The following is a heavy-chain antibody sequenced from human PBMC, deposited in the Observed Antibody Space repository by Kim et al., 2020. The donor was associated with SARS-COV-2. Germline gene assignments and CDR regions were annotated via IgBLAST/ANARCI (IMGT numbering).Heavy chain of an antibody. Sequence: VKGRFTISRDNAKNLLCLQMNTLRAEDTAVYYCATYYESSGHYYAGAFDIWGQGTLVTVSS. V-gene: IGHV3-11*03. D-gene: IGHD3-22*01. J-gene: IGHJ3*02. CDR3: ATYYESSGHYYAGAFDI.